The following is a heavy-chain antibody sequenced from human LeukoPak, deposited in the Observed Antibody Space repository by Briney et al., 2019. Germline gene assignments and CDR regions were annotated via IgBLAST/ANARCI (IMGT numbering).Heavy chain of an antibody. J-gene: IGHJ4*02. Sequence: ASVKVSCKASGYTFTGYYMHWVRQAPGQGLEWMGWINPNSGGTSYAQKFQGRVTMTRDTSISTAYMELSRLRSDDTAVYYCARDRGCSGGSCLPYFDYWGQGTLVTVSS. CDR3: ARDRGCSGGSCLPYFDY. CDR2: INPNSGGT. CDR1: GYTFTGYY. D-gene: IGHD2-15*01. V-gene: IGHV1-2*02.